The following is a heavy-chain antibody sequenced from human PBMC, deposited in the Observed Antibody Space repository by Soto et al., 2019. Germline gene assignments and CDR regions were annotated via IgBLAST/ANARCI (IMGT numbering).Heavy chain of an antibody. V-gene: IGHV4-34*01. CDR2: INHSGST. Sequence: SETLSLTCAVYGGSFSGYSWSWIRQPPGKGLEWIGEINHSGSTNYNPSLKSRVTISLDTSKTQFSLKLNSVTAADTAVYYCARGTNYYDSSGLFYWGQGTLVT. CDR3: ARGTNYYDSSGLFY. CDR1: GGSFSGYS. J-gene: IGHJ4*02. D-gene: IGHD3-22*01.